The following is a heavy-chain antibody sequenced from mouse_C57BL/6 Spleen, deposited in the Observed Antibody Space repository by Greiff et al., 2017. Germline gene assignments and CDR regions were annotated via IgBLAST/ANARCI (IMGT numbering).Heavy chain of an antibody. CDR3: TTRFDV. Sequence: EVQGVESGAELVRPGASVKLSCTASGFNIKDDYMHWVKQRPEQGLEWIGWIDPENGDTEYASKFQGKATITADTSSNTAYLQLSSLTSEDTAVYYCTTRFDVWGTGTTVTVSS. CDR2: IDPENGDT. CDR1: GFNIKDDY. J-gene: IGHJ1*03. V-gene: IGHV14-4*01.